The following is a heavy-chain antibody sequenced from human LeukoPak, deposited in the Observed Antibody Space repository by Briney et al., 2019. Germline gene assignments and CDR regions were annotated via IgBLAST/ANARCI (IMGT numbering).Heavy chain of an antibody. CDR1: GFIFSHYG. V-gene: IGHV3-30*03. Sequence: GRSLRLSCAASGFIFSHYGMHWVRQSPGKGLEWVAVLSYDGSNTYYAESVKGRFTISRDNSMNTLFLQMNSLRAEDTAVYYCARDLSPVVRASPMGYWGQGTLVTVSS. CDR2: LSYDGSNT. D-gene: IGHD3-10*01. J-gene: IGHJ4*02. CDR3: ARDLSPVVRASPMGY.